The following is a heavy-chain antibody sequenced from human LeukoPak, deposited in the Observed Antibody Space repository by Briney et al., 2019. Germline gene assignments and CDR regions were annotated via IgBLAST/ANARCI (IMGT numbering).Heavy chain of an antibody. V-gene: IGHV3-23*01. J-gene: IGHJ4*02. CDR1: GFTFSSFS. CDR3: AKDSHWILFDD. CDR2: IGGSGTRT. D-gene: IGHD2-2*03. Sequence: GGSLRLSCAGSGFTFSSFSMTWVRQAPGKGLEWVSGIGGSGTRTYYADSVKGRFTISRDNSKNTLYLQMNSLRDEDTAVYYCAKDSHWILFDDWGQGTLVTVSS.